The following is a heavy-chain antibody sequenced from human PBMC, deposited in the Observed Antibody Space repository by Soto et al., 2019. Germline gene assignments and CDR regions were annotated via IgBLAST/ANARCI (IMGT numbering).Heavy chain of an antibody. CDR2: IYPRDSET. Sequence: GESLKISCKGSGYTFTTYWIAWVRQMPGKGLERMGIIYPRDSETTYSPSFQGQVTISADKSTSTAYLQWSSLKASDTAMYYCARQFYAGKSRGLWGYWGQGTLVTSPQ. D-gene: IGHD3-16*01. CDR3: ARQFYAGKSRGLWGY. CDR1: GYTFTTYW. J-gene: IGHJ4*02. V-gene: IGHV5-51*01.